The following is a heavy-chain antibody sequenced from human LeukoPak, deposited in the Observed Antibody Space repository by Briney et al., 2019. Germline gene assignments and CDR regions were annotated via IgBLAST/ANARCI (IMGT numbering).Heavy chain of an antibody. CDR3: AKGSYYDSSGYCYFDY. Sequence: GGSLRLSCAASGFTFSSYAMNWVRQAPGKGLEWVSGISASSSIYYADSVKGRFTISRDNSKNTLYLQVNSLRADDTAVYYCAKGSYYDSSGYCYFDYWGQGTLVTVSS. D-gene: IGHD3-22*01. V-gene: IGHV3-23*01. J-gene: IGHJ4*02. CDR1: GFTFSSYA. CDR2: ISASSSI.